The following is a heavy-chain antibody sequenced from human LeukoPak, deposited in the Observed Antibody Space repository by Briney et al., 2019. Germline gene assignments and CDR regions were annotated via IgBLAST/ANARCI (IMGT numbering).Heavy chain of an antibody. CDR1: GYTLTSYG. D-gene: IGHD3-16*02. J-gene: IGHJ6*02. V-gene: IGHV1-18*01. Sequence: GASVRVSCKASGYTLTSYGISWVRQAPGQGLEWMGWISAYNGNTNYAQKLQGRVTMTTDTSTSTAYMELRSLRSDDTAVYYCARDPSYYDYVWGSYRHYYYGMDVWGQGTTVTVSS. CDR3: ARDPSYYDYVWGSYRHYYYGMDV. CDR2: ISAYNGNT.